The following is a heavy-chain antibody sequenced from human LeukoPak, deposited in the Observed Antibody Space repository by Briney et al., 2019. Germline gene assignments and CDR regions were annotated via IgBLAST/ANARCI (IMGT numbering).Heavy chain of an antibody. V-gene: IGHV3-23*01. CDR2: ISGSGGST. CDR1: GFTFSSYA. J-gene: IGHJ6*02. Sequence: GGSLRLSCAASGFTFSSYAMSWVRQAPGKGLEWVSAISGSGGSTYYADSVKGRFTISRGNSKNTLYLQMNSLRAEDTAVYYCAVCYCSGGSCYPNVNYYYYYGMDVWGQGTTVTVSS. D-gene: IGHD2-15*01. CDR3: AVCYCSGGSCYPNVNYYYYYGMDV.